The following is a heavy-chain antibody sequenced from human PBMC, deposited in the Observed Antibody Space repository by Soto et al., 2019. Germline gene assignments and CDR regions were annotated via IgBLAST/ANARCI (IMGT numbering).Heavy chain of an antibody. V-gene: IGHV4-59*01. CDR1: GGSISSYY. CDR2: IYDSGST. J-gene: IGHJ4*02. Sequence: ETLSLTCTVSGGSISSYYWSWILQPPGKGLEWIGYIYDSGSTSYNPSLKSRVTISEDTSKNQFSLKLSSVTAADTAVYYCARGGGYYDSSGYYGGHYFDYWGQGTPVTVSS. CDR3: ARGGGYYDSSGYYGGHYFDY. D-gene: IGHD3-22*01.